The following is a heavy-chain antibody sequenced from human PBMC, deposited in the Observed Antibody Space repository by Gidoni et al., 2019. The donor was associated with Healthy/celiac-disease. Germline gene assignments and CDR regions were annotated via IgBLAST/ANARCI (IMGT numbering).Heavy chain of an antibody. D-gene: IGHD6-13*01. CDR3: ARGYHGIAAAGTEGNWFDP. J-gene: IGHJ5*02. V-gene: IGHV4-34*01. CDR2: INHSGST. Sequence: QVQLQQWGAGLLKPSETLSLTCAVYGGSFSGYYWRWIRQPPGKGREWIGEINHSGSTNYNPSLKSRVTISVDTSKNQFSLKLSSVTAADTAVYYCARGYHGIAAAGTEGNWFDPWGQGTLVTVSS. CDR1: GGSFSGYY.